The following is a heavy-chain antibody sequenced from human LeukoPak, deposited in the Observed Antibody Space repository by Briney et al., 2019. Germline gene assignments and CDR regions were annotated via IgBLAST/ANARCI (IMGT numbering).Heavy chain of an antibody. CDR2: ISPDGSSE. V-gene: IGHV3-30*04. CDR1: GFTFNIYS. D-gene: IGHD2-2*01. J-gene: IGHJ6*02. CDR3: ARCIVVIPVVRGGGYYGMDV. Sequence: GGSLRLSCAASGFTFNIYSMHWVRQAPGKGLEWVAVISPDGSSENYADSVRGRFTISRDNAKKALYLQLNSLRPEDTAVYYCARCIVVIPVVRGGGYYGMDVWGQGTTVTVSS.